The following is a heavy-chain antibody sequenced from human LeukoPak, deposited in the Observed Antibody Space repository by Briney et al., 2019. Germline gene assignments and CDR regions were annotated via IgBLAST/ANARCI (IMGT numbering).Heavy chain of an antibody. CDR3: ARVTLRAAWSRGAFDI. Sequence: SGTLSLTCAVSGGSISSSNWWSWVRQPPGKGLEWIGEIYHSGSTNYNPSLKSRVTISVDKSKNQFSLKLSSVTAADTAVYYCARVTLRAAWSRGAFDIWGQGTMVTVSS. V-gene: IGHV4-4*02. CDR1: GGSISSSNW. D-gene: IGHD2-21*02. J-gene: IGHJ3*02. CDR2: IYHSGST.